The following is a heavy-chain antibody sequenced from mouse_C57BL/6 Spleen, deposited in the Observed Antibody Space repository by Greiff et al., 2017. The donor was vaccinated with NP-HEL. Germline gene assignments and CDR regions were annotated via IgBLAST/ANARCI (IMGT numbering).Heavy chain of an antibody. V-gene: IGHV1-59*01. CDR2: IDPSDSYP. D-gene: IGHD1-2*01. Sequence: VQLQQPGAELVRPGTSVKLSCKASGYTFTSYWMHWVKQRPGQGLEWIGVIDPSDSYPNYNQKFKGKATLTVDTSSSTAYMQLSSLTSEDSAVYYCARRELRHAMDYWGQGTSVTVSS. CDR3: ARRELRHAMDY. J-gene: IGHJ4*01. CDR1: GYTFTSYW.